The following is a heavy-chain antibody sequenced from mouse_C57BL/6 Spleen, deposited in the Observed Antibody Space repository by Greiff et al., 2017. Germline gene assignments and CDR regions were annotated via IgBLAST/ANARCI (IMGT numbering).Heavy chain of an antibody. CDR2: IWRGGST. CDR3: AKNPEFITTVEFYAMDY. CDR1: GFSLTSYG. Sequence: VQLVESGPGLVQPSQSLSITCTVSGFSLTSYGVHWVRQSPGKGLEWLGVIWRGGSTDYNAAFMSRLSITKDNSKSQVFFKMNSLQADDTAIYYCAKNPEFITTVEFYAMDYWGQGTSVTVSS. V-gene: IGHV2-5*01. D-gene: IGHD1-1*01. J-gene: IGHJ4*01.